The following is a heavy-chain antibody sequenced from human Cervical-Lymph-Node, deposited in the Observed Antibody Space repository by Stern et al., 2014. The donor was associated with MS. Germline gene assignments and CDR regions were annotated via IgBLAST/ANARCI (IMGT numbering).Heavy chain of an antibody. CDR1: GFSLSTSGVG. Sequence: QVTLRESGPTLEKPTQTLTLTCTFSGFSLSTSGVGVGWIRQPPGKALEWLALIYWDDDKRYSPSLKSRLTITKDTSKNQVVLTMTNMDPVDTATYYFAHELVYDAFDIWGQGTMVTVFS. CDR2: IYWDDDK. CDR3: AHELVYDAFDI. D-gene: IGHD1-1*01. V-gene: IGHV2-5*02. J-gene: IGHJ3*02.